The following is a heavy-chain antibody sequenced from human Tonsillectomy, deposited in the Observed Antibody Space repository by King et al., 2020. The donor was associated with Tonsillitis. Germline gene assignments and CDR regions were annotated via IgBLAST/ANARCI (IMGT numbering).Heavy chain of an antibody. D-gene: IGHD2-2*01. CDR2: LYYSWST. CDR1: GGSVRSSSYF. Sequence: VQLQESGPGLVKPSETLSLTCTVSGGSVRSSSYFWGWIRQPPGKGLEWIANLYYSWSTYYNSSLKSRVTISEDPSKNQISLGLASVTAADTAVYYCARRCSTTTCYDAFDIWGQGTMVTVSS. CDR3: ARRCSTTTCYDAFDI. V-gene: IGHV4-39*01. J-gene: IGHJ3*02.